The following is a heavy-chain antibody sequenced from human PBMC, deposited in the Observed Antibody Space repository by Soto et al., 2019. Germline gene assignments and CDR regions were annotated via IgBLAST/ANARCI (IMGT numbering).Heavy chain of an antibody. V-gene: IGHV4-4*02. CDR3: AMCSSQNYYGMDV. Sequence: QVQLQESGPGLVKPSGTLSLTCAVSGGSISSSNWWSWVRQPPGKGLEWIGESCHSGSTNYNPSLKSRVTISVYKSKNHVSQKPSSVTAADTDVYYCAMCSSQNYYGMDVWGQGTTVTVSS. D-gene: IGHD6-19*01. J-gene: IGHJ6*02. CDR1: GGSISSSNW. CDR2: SCHSGST.